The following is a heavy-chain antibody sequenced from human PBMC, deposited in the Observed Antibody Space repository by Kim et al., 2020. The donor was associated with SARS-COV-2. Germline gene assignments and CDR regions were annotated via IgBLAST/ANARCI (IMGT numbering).Heavy chain of an antibody. V-gene: IGHV4-34*01. D-gene: IGHD3-3*01. CDR3: ARGSYDFWSGYYGGLAY. Sequence: SETLSLTCAVYGGSFSGYYWSWIRQPPGKGLEWIGEINHSGSTNYNPSLKSRVTISVDTSKNQFSLKLSSVTAADTAVYYCARGSYDFWSGYYGGLAYWGQGTLVTVSS. CDR1: GGSFSGYY. J-gene: IGHJ4*02. CDR2: INHSGST.